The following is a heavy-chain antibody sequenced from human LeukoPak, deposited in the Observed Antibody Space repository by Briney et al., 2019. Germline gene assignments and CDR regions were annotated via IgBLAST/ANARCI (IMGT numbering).Heavy chain of an antibody. CDR2: IIPIFGTA. D-gene: IGHD2-2*01. CDR1: GGTFSSYA. Sequence: GASVKVSCKASGGTFSSYAISWVRQAPGQGLEWMGRIIPIFGTANDAQKFQGRVTITTDESTSTAYMELSSLRSEDTAVYYCAREAEYPYNWFDPWGQGTLVTVSS. V-gene: IGHV1-69*05. CDR3: AREAEYPYNWFDP. J-gene: IGHJ5*02.